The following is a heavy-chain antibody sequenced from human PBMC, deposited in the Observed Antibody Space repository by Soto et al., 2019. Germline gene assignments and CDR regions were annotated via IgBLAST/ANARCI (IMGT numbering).Heavy chain of an antibody. CDR1: GFTFSSYA. V-gene: IGHV3-30-3*01. Sequence: QVQLVESGGGVVQPGRSLRLSCAASGFTFSSYAMHWVRQAPGKGLEWVAVISYDGSNKYYADSVKGRFTISRDNSKNTLYLQMNSLRAEVTAVYYCARDPVAYCGGDCRTFDYWGQGTLGTVSS. CDR2: ISYDGSNK. D-gene: IGHD2-21*02. CDR3: ARDPVAYCGGDCRTFDY. J-gene: IGHJ4*02.